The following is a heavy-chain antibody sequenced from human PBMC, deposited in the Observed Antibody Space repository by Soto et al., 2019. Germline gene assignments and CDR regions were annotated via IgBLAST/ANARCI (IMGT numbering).Heavy chain of an antibody. J-gene: IGHJ4*02. V-gene: IGHV4-59*01. Sequence: SETLSLTCTVSGGSISSYYWSWIRQPPGKGLEWIGYIYYSGSTNYNPSLKSRVTISVDTSKNQFSLKLSSVTAADTAVYCCARGGQTAMNDYWGQGTLVTVSS. D-gene: IGHD2-21*02. CDR3: ARGGQTAMNDY. CDR2: IYYSGST. CDR1: GGSISSYY.